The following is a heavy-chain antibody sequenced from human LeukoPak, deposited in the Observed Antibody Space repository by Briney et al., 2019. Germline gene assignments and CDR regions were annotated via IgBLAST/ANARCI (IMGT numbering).Heavy chain of an antibody. D-gene: IGHD6-19*01. CDR1: EYTFTTYA. CDR3: ARVGKIGSGWPLGY. Sequence: ASVKVSCKASEYTFTTYAMHWVRQAPGQRLEWMGWINAGNGNTKYSQKFQGRVTITRDTSASTAYMELSSLRSEDTAMYYCARVGKIGSGWPLGYWGQGTLVTVSS. J-gene: IGHJ4*02. V-gene: IGHV1-3*01. CDR2: INAGNGNT.